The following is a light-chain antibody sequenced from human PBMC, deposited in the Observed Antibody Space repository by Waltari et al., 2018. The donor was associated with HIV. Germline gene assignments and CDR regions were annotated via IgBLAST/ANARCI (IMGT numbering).Light chain of an antibody. CDR1: QGVRTY. CDR2: GAY. J-gene: IGKJ2*03. Sequence: DIQLTQSPSFLSASVGDRVTITCRAGQGVRTYLAWYQQNPGKAPKLLIYGAYTLQSGVPSRFSGSGSGTEFTLTISSLQPGDSAIYYCQQLNSYPHSFGQGTKLEIK. CDR3: QQLNSYPHS. V-gene: IGKV1-9*01.